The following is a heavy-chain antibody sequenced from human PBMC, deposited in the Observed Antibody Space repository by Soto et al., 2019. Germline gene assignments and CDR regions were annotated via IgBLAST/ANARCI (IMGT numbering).Heavy chain of an antibody. D-gene: IGHD6-19*01. CDR3: AKVNGYSSGWFDY. J-gene: IGHJ4*02. CDR1: GFTFSSDA. CDR2: ISGSGGST. Sequence: EVQLLESGGGLVQPGGSLRLSCAASGFTFSSDAMSWVRQAPGKGLEWVSAISGSGGSTYHADSVKGRFTISRDNSKNTLYLQMNSLRAEDTAVYYCAKVNGYSSGWFDYWGQGTLVTVSS. V-gene: IGHV3-23*01.